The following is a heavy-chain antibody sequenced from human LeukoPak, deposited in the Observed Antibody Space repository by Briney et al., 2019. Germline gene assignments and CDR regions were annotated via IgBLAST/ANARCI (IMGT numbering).Heavy chain of an antibody. J-gene: IGHJ3*02. V-gene: IGHV3-23*01. Sequence: GGSLRLSCAASGFTFSFYAMSWVRQAPGKGLEWVSFSGSGGGTYYADSVKGRFTISRDKSKNTLYLQMNSLRAEDTAVYYCASPISGQSFDIWGQGTMVTVSS. CDR2: SGSGGGT. CDR1: GFTFSFYA. CDR3: ASPISGQSFDI. D-gene: IGHD5-12*01.